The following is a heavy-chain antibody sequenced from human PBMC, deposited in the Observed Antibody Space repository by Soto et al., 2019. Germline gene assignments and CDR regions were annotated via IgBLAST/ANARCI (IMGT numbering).Heavy chain of an antibody. CDR2: ISYDGSNK. D-gene: IGHD6-13*01. V-gene: IGHV3-30-3*01. CDR1: GFTFSSYA. CDR3: ARDGAAAAGDYYYYGMDV. Sequence: GGSLRLSCAASGFTFSSYAMHWVRQAPGKGLEWVAVISYDGSNKYCADSVKGRFTISRDNSKNTLYLRMNSLRAEDTAVYYCARDGAAAAGDYYYYGMDVWGQGTTVTVSS. J-gene: IGHJ6*02.